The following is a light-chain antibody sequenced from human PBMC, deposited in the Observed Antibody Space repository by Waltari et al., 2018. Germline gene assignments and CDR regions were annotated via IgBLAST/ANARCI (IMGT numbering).Light chain of an antibody. V-gene: IGKV3-15*01. CDR1: QSVSSN. CDR2: GAS. J-gene: IGKJ2*01. CDR3: QQYNNWPYT. Sequence: EIVMTQSPATLSVSPGERATLSCRASQSVSSNLAWYQQKPGQAPRHRIYGASTRATGIPARFSGSGSGTEFTLTISSMQSEDFAVYYCQQYNNWPYTFGQGTKLEIK.